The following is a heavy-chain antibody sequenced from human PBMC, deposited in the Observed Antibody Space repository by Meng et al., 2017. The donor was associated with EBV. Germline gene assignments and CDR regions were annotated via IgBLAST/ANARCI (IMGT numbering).Heavy chain of an antibody. Sequence: VRFVRSSAGLKDSGSSVTVYCKTSGGPFKYYAIIRVRQAPGQGLEWLGGFLPRLGAPNYAQKFRGRVKITADESTSTHYMDLSSLRSEDTAIYYCASESGRGYTPDYWGQGTLVTVSS. D-gene: IGHD3-10*01. V-gene: IGHV1-69*01. CDR3: ASESGRGYTPDY. CDR1: GGPFKYYA. J-gene: IGHJ4*02. CDR2: FLPRLGAP.